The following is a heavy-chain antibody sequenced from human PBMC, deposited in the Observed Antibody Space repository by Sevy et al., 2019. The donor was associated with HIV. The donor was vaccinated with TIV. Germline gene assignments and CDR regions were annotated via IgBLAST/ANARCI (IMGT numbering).Heavy chain of an antibody. V-gene: IGHV4-34*01. J-gene: IGHJ4*02. D-gene: IGHD2-21*02. CDR2: INHSGST. CDR3: ASSPLLSYCGGDCPYYFDY. Sequence: SETLSLTCAVYGGSFSGYYWSWIRQPPGKGLEWIGEINHSGSTNYNPSLKSRVTISVDTSKNQFSLKLSSVTAADTAVYYCASSPLLSYCGGDCPYYFDYWGQRTLVTVSS. CDR1: GGSFSGYY.